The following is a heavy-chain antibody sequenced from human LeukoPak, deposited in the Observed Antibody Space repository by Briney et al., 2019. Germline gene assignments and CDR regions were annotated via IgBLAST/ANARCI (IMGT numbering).Heavy chain of an antibody. CDR1: SGSISSAAYS. CDR3: ARASYSGYPPYYYGLDV. CDR2: IYHNGTT. J-gene: IGHJ6*04. V-gene: IGHV4-30-2*01. Sequence: SQTLSLTCAVSSGSISSAAYSWSWIRQPPGKGLEWIRYIYHNGTTYYNPSLKSRVTISVDRSKNQFSLWLKSVTAADTAVYYCARASYSGYPPYYYGLDVWGEGTTVTVSS. D-gene: IGHD5-12*01.